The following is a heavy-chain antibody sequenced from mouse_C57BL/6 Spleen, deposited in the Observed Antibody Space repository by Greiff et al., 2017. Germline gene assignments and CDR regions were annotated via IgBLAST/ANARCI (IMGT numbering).Heavy chain of an antibody. CDR2: IYPGSGST. V-gene: IGHV1-55*01. CDR3: ARSTGSSIYDGYFRAY. D-gene: IGHD2-3*01. J-gene: IGHJ3*01. Sequence: SFPSSFYPFTSYWLTCVTQSPGLGLEWIGDIYPGSGSTNYTDKFKRQATLTVDTSSSTAYMQLSSLTSEDSAVYDCARSTGSSIYDGYFRAYWGQGTLVTVSA. CDR1: FYPFTSYW.